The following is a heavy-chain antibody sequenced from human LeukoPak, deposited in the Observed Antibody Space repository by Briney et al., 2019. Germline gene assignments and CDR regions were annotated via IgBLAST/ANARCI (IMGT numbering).Heavy chain of an antibody. Sequence: ASVKVSCKASGYTFTSYGISWVRQAPGQGLEWMGWISVYNGNTNYAQKLQGRVTMTTDTSTSTAYMELSSLRSEDTAVYYCALGSGSYQFDYWGQGTLVTVSS. J-gene: IGHJ4*02. V-gene: IGHV1-18*01. CDR2: ISVYNGNT. CDR3: ALGSGSYQFDY. CDR1: GYTFTSYG. D-gene: IGHD1-26*01.